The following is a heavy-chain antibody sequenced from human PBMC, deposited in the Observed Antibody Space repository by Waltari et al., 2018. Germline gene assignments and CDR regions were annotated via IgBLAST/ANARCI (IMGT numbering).Heavy chain of an antibody. V-gene: IGHV3-30*03. Sequence: QVESVESGGGVVQPGRSLRLSCEASGFTFTNHAMHWVRQAPGKGLELLDLIAYDGKTDFYADSVKGRFTISRDNSKSTLHLQMNRLKTEDTAIYFCARGRFLEWLFLDFWGQGALVTVSS. CDR1: GFTFTNHA. J-gene: IGHJ4*02. CDR3: ARGRFLEWLFLDF. CDR2: IAYDGKTD. D-gene: IGHD3-3*01.